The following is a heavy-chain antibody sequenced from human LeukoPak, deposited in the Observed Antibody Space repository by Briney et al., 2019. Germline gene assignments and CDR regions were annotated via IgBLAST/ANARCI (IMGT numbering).Heavy chain of an antibody. CDR2: LSPDGSTS. J-gene: IGHJ4*02. CDR3: TRSPSLGGNYWGFDY. CDR1: GFTFSSYW. V-gene: IGHV3-74*01. D-gene: IGHD1-26*01. Sequence: PGGSLRLSCAASGFTFSSYWMHWVCQAPGKGLVWVSRLSPDGSTSIYADSVKGRFTVSRDNAKNTLYLEMNTLRADDTAVYYCTRSPSLGGNYWGFDYWGQGTLVTVSS.